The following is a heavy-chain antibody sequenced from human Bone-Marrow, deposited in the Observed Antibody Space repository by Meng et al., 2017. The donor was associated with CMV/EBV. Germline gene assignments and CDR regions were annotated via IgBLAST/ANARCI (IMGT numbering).Heavy chain of an antibody. CDR3: ARGYSYGYSRTFDY. CDR2: IYSGGST. J-gene: IGHJ4*02. Sequence: GESLKISCAASGFTFSSYEMSWVRQAPGKGLEWVSVIYSGGSTYYADSVKGRFTISRDNSKNTLYLQMNSLRAEDTAVYYCARGYSYGYSRTFDYWGQGTLVTVSS. D-gene: IGHD5-18*01. V-gene: IGHV3-53*01. CDR1: GFTFSSYE.